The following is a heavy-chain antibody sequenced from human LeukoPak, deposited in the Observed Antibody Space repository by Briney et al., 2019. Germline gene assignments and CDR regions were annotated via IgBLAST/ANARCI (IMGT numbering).Heavy chain of an antibody. D-gene: IGHD3-22*01. J-gene: IGHJ4*02. V-gene: IGHV3-21*01. CDR3: ARTTTYYYDSSGYWLFDY. CDR1: GFTFSSYS. Sequence: PGGSLRLSCAASGFTFSSYSMNWVRQAPGKGLEWVSSISSSSSYMYYADSVKGRFTISRDNAKNSLYLQMNSLRAEDTAVYYCARTTTYYYDSSGYWLFDYWGQGTLVTVSS. CDR2: ISSSSSYM.